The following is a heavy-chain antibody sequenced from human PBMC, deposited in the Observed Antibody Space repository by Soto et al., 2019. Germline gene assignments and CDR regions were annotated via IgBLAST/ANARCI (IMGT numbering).Heavy chain of an antibody. J-gene: IGHJ6*02. D-gene: IGHD3-10*01. V-gene: IGHV3-33*01. CDR3: ARDKSLYYYGSGSYYPHYGMDV. Sequence: PGGSLRLSCAASGFTFSSYGMHWVRQAPGKGLEWVAVIWYDGSNKYYADSVKGRFTISRDNSKNTLYLQMNSLRAEDTAVYYCARDKSLYYYGSGSYYPHYGMDVWGQGTTVTVSS. CDR2: IWYDGSNK. CDR1: GFTFSSYG.